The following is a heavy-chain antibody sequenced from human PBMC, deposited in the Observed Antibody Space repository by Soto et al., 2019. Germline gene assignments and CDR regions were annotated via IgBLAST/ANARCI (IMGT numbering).Heavy chain of an antibody. CDR2: MNPNSGNT. V-gene: IGHV1-8*01. CDR3: ARTLSIAAHLDY. CDR1: GYTFTSYD. Sequence: ASAKVSCKASGYTFTSYDINWVRQATGQGLEWMGWMNPNSGNTGYAQKFQGRVTMTRNTSISTAYMELSSLRSEDTAVYYCARTLSIAAHLDYWGQGTLVTVSS. J-gene: IGHJ4*02. D-gene: IGHD6-6*01.